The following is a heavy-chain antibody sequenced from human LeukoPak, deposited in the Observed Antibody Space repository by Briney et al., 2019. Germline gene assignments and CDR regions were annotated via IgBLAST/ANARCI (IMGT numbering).Heavy chain of an antibody. Sequence: GGSLTLSRVVSGLDFRGFSMSGVRDAPGKRLEWGANIKQDGGEKYYVDSVKGRFTISRDNAKNSLYLQMNSLRAEDTAVYYCARVSRVVAYLSSFDYWGQGTLVTVSS. CDR2: IKQDGGEK. V-gene: IGHV3-7*04. CDR1: GLDFRGFS. CDR3: ARVSRVVAYLSSFDY. D-gene: IGHD2-15*01. J-gene: IGHJ4*02.